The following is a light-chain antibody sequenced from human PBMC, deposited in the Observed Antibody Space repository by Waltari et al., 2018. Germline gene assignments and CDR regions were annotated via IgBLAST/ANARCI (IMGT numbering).Light chain of an antibody. CDR1: SSNLGSNS. CDR3: AAWDDSHYV. Sequence: QSVLTQPPSASETPGQRVIISCPGRSSNLGSNSLYWYQQLPGTAPKLLIYRNNQRPSGVPDRFSGSKSGTSASLAISGLRSEDEAVYYCAAWDDSHYVFGTGTKVTVL. V-gene: IGLV1-47*01. CDR2: RNN. J-gene: IGLJ1*01.